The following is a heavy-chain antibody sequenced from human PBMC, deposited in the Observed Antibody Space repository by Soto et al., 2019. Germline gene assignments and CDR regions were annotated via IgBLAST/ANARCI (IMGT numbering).Heavy chain of an antibody. CDR1: GFDFIVSC. V-gene: IGHV3-48*04. CDR2: ISTSSGTI. J-gene: IGHJ4*02. Sequence: PGGSMRLSCAAAGFDFIVSCMNWVRQAPGKGLEWLSYISTSSGTIYYADSVKGRFTISRDNAKNSLYLQMHSLRTEDTAVYYCARSAGDYWGQGTLVTVSS. CDR3: ARSAGDY.